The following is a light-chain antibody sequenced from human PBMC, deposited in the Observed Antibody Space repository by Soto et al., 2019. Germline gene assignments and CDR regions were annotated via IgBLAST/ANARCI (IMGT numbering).Light chain of an antibody. V-gene: IGKV4-1*01. CDR1: QSVLYNSNNDSY. CDR2: WAS. CDR3: QQYYSIPWT. Sequence: DIVMTQTPDSLAVSLGERATINCKSSQSVLYNSNNDSYLTWYQQKPGQSPRVLIYWASTRESGVHDRFSGSGSGTDFTLPISSLQAEDVAVYYCQQYYSIPWTFGQGTKGESK. J-gene: IGKJ1*01.